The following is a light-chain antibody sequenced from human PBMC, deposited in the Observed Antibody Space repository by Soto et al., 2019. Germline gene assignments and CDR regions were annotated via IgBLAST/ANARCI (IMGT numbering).Light chain of an antibody. V-gene: IGKV4-1*01. Sequence: DIAMTQSPDSLVVSLGERATINCKSGRTVLSTADNQNFLAWYQQRPGQPPKLLIYHASTRAPGVPDRFIGSGSATEFTLTVAGLQPEDVAVYYCHQYYGSPYSFGQGTRLAI. CDR2: HAS. CDR1: RTVLSTADNQNF. CDR3: HQYYGSPYS. J-gene: IGKJ2*01.